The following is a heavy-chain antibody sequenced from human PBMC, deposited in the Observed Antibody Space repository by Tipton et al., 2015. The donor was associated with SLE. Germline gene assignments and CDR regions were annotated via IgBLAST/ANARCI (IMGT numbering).Heavy chain of an antibody. Sequence: TLSLTCTVSGGSISSHYWSWIRQPPGKGLEWIGYIYYSGSTNYNPSLKSRVTISVDTSKNQFSLKLSSVTAADTAVYYCARVHYDSSGYYPDAFDIWGQGTMVTVSS. D-gene: IGHD3-22*01. V-gene: IGHV4-59*11. J-gene: IGHJ3*02. CDR2: IYYSGST. CDR3: ARVHYDSSGYYPDAFDI. CDR1: GGSISSHY.